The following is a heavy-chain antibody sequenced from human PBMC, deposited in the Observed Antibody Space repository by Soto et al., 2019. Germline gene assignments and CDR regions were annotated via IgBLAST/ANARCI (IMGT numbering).Heavy chain of an antibody. J-gene: IGHJ5*02. D-gene: IGHD2-8*01. CDR1: GGSISSGDYY. Sequence: PSETLSLTCTVSGGSISSGDYYWSWIRQPPGKGLEWIGYIYYSGSTYYNPSLKSRVTISVDTSKNQFSLKLSSVTAADTAVYYCARDIGGCTNGVCFNWFDPWGQGTLVTVSS. V-gene: IGHV4-30-4*01. CDR2: IYYSGST. CDR3: ARDIGGCTNGVCFNWFDP.